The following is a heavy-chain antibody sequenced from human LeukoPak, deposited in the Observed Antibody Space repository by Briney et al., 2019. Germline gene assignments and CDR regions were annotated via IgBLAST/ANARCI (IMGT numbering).Heavy chain of an antibody. CDR3: AKTSQYAYYFDY. J-gene: IGHJ4*02. Sequence: PGGSLRLSCAASGFTFSSYAMSWVRQAPGKGLEWVSAISGSGGSTYYADSVKGRFTISRDNSKSTLYLQMNSLRAEDTAVYYCAKTSQYAYYFDYWGQGTLVTVSS. CDR1: GFTFSSYA. CDR2: ISGSGGST. V-gene: IGHV3-23*01.